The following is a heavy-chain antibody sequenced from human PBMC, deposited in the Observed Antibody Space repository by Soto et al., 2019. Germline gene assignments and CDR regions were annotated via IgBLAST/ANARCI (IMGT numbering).Heavy chain of an antibody. V-gene: IGHV1-2*02. CDR2: INPDNNGR. D-gene: IGHD6-6*01. Sequence: ASVKVSCKASGYTFTGKYMHWVRQAPGQGLEWMGWINPDNNGRKYAQKFQGRVTMTRDTSISTAYMELSRLTSDDTAVYFCVRDASSSSGSMDHYGTDVWGQGTSVTVSS. CDR1: GYTFTGKY. J-gene: IGHJ6*02. CDR3: VRDASSSSGSMDHYGTDV.